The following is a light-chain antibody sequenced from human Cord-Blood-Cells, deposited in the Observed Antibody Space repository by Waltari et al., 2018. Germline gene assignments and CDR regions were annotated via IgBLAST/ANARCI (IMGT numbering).Light chain of an antibody. CDR3: QQYGSSPWT. CDR2: GAY. V-gene: IGKV3-20*01. CDR1: QSVSSSY. J-gene: IGKJ1*01. Sequence: IVLTQSPGTLSLSPGERATLSCTASQSVSSSYLAGYQQKPGQTPRLLIYGAYRRATGISSRFGGSGCRTDFTITISRLDDDVFAVYCCQQYGSSPWTFGQGTKVEIK.